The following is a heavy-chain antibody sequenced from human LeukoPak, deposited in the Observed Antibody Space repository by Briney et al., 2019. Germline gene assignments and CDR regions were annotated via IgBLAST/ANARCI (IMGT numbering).Heavy chain of an antibody. D-gene: IGHD4-11*01. J-gene: IGHJ4*02. CDR3: ARPLYSDYGFDY. CDR1: GYTFTGYY. CDR2: INPNSGGT. V-gene: IGHV1-2*02. Sequence: ASVKVSCKASGYTFTGYYMHWVRQAPGQGLEWMGWINPNSGGTNYAQKFQGRVTMTRDTSISTAYMELSRLRSDDTAVYYCARPLYSDYGFDYWGQGTLVTVSS.